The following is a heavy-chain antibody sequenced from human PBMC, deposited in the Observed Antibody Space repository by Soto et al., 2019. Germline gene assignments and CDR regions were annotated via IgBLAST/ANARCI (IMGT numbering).Heavy chain of an antibody. J-gene: IGHJ5*02. D-gene: IGHD3-16*01. CDR2: IYYSGST. Sequence: PSETLSLTCTVSGGSISSYYWSWIRQPPGKGLEWIGYIYYSGSTNYNPSLKSRVTISVDTSKNQFSLRLSSVTAADTAVYYCARAKLGCLAANQDWFAPWGQGPLVTVPS. CDR1: GGSISSYY. CDR3: ARAKLGCLAANQDWFAP. V-gene: IGHV4-59*01.